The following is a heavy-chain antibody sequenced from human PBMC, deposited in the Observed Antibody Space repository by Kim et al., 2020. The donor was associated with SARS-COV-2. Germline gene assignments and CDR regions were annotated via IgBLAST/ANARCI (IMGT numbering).Heavy chain of an antibody. V-gene: IGHV1-18*01. CDR2: ISAYNGNT. D-gene: IGHD2-15*01. Sequence: ASVKVSCKASGYTFTSYGISWVRQAPGQGLEWMGWISAYNGNTNYAQKLQGRVTMTTDTSTSTAYMELRSLRSDDTAVYYCARDRRYCSGGSCSVFDHWGEGALGTVSS. CDR3: ARDRRYCSGGSCSVFDH. CDR1: GYTFTSYG. J-gene: IGHJ4*02.